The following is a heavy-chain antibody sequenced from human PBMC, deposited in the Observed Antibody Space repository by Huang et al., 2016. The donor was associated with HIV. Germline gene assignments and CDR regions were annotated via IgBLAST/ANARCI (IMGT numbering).Heavy chain of an antibody. D-gene: IGHD6-13*01. J-gene: IGHJ4*02. CDR3: AKADSGAAAGSLVDY. CDR1: GFTFSSYA. V-gene: IGHV3-23*01. CDR2: ITGRGSSS. Sequence: EVQLLESGGGLVQPGGSLRLSCAASGFTFSSYAMRWVRQAPGKGLEWVSSITGRGSSSYYADSVKGRFTISRDNSKNTLYLQMNSLRAEDTAIYYCAKADSGAAAGSLVDYWGQGTLVTVSS.